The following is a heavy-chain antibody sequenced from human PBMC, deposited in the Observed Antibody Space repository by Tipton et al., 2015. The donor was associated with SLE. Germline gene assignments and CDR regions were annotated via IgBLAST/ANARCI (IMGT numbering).Heavy chain of an antibody. CDR2: IDPSDSYT. Sequence: VQLVQSGAEVKKPGESLRISCKGSGYSFTNFWITWVRQMPGKGLEWMGKIDPSDSYTNYSPSFQGHVTISADKSISTAYLQWSSLKASDTAIYYCARLAAAGTSFDFGGQGTLVTVSS. CDR3: ARLAAAGTSFDF. J-gene: IGHJ4*02. V-gene: IGHV5-10-1*01. CDR1: GYSFTNFW. D-gene: IGHD6-13*01.